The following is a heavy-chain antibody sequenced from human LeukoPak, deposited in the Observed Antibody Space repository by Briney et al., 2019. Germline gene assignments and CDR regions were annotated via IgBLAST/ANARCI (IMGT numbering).Heavy chain of an antibody. CDR2: IRYDGSNK. Sequence: PGGSLRLSCAASGFTFSSYGMHWVRQAPGKGLEWVAFIRYDGSNKYYADSVKGRFTISRDNAKNSLDLQMDSLRAEDTAVYYCARVRVGIAAAYDAFDIWGQGTMVTVSS. CDR1: GFTFSSYG. J-gene: IGHJ3*02. CDR3: ARVRVGIAAAYDAFDI. V-gene: IGHV3-30*02. D-gene: IGHD6-13*01.